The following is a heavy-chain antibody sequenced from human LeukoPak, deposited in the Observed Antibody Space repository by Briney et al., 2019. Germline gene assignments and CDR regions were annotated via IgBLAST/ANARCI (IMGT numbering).Heavy chain of an antibody. CDR2: ISSSSSYI. D-gene: IGHD3-10*01. V-gene: IGHV3-21*04. Sequence: GGSLRLSCAASGFTFSSYSMNWVRQAPGKGLEWVSSISSSSSYIYYADSVKGRFTISRDNAKNSLYLQMNSLRAEDTAVYYCARDRGGSGSYSVFDYWGQGTLVTVSS. CDR3: ARDRGGSGSYSVFDY. J-gene: IGHJ4*02. CDR1: GFTFSSYS.